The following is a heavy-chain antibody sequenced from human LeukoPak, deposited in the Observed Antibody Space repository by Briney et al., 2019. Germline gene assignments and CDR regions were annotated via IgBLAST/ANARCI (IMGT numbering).Heavy chain of an antibody. CDR2: IYSGGST. D-gene: IGHD3-22*01. CDR3: ARETRYCDISGYPAAFDY. Sequence: GGSLRLTCAASGFTVSSNYMSWVRQAPGKGLEWVPVIYSGGSTYYADCVKGRFTISRDKANNTLYLQMNNLKAEDTAVYYCARETRYCDISGYPAAFDYWGQGTLVTVSS. CDR1: GFTVSSNY. J-gene: IGHJ4*02. V-gene: IGHV3-53*01.